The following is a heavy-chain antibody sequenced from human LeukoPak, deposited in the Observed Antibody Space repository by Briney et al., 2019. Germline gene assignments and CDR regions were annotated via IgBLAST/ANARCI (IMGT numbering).Heavy chain of an antibody. CDR3: ARDKVRTGYYFDY. Sequence: GGSLRLSCVASEFTFINYGMNWVRQAPGKGLEWVSYISGSSSSIYYADSVKGRFTISRDNAKDSVYLHMNSLRAEDTAVYFCARDKVRTGYYFDYWGQGTLVTVSS. V-gene: IGHV3-48*04. J-gene: IGHJ4*02. CDR2: ISGSSSSI. D-gene: IGHD1-1*01. CDR1: EFTFINYG.